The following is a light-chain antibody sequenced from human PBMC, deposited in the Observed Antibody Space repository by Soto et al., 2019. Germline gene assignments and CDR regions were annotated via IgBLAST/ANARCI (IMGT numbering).Light chain of an antibody. J-gene: IGKJ5*01. CDR3: QQYNNWPPIT. Sequence: IQLTQSPSSLSVSVGITVTRTCRASQSIGGFLNWYQQKPGKAPTPLIYDASSLKSGVPARFSGSGSGTEFTLTISSLQSEDFAVYYCQQYNNWPPITFGQGTRLEI. CDR2: DAS. CDR1: QSIGGF. V-gene: IGKV1D-13*01.